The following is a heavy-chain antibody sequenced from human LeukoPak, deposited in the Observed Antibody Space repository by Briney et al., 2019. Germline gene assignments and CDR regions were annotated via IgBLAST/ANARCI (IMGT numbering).Heavy chain of an antibody. CDR1: GYTFTSYY. D-gene: IGHD3-22*01. Sequence: ASVKVSCKASGYTFTSYYMHWVRQAPGQGLEWMGIINPSGGSTSYAQKFQGRVTMTRDTSTSTVYMELSRLRSDDTAVYYCARDRGMSVFYYDSSGYGFDPWGQGTLVTVSS. J-gene: IGHJ5*02. CDR2: INPSGGST. CDR3: ARDRGMSVFYYDSSGYGFDP. V-gene: IGHV1-46*01.